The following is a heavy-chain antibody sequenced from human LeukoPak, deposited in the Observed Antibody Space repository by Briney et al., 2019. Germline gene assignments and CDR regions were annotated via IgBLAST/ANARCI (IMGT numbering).Heavy chain of an antibody. Sequence: GGSLRLSCAASGFTFSSYSMNWVRQAPGKGLEWASSISSSSSYIYYADSVKGRFTISRDNAKNSVYLEMNSLRAEDTSVYYCAREGYSSSWYLDYFDYWGQGTLVTVSS. CDR1: GFTFSSYS. V-gene: IGHV3-21*01. CDR3: AREGYSSSWYLDYFDY. D-gene: IGHD6-13*01. J-gene: IGHJ4*02. CDR2: ISSSSSYI.